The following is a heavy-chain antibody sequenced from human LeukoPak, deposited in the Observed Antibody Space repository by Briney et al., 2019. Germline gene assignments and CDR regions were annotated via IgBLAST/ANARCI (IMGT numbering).Heavy chain of an antibody. D-gene: IGHD5-18*01. Sequence: SQTLFLTCTVSGGSVSSGGFYWSWIRQHPGKGLEWIGYSYYSGSAYYNPSLKSRITISVDTSKNQFSLKLSSVTAADTAVYYCARVGYSYGSDYWGQGTLVTVSS. J-gene: IGHJ4*02. CDR3: ARVGYSYGSDY. CDR2: SYYSGSA. V-gene: IGHV4-31*03. CDR1: GGSVSSGGFY.